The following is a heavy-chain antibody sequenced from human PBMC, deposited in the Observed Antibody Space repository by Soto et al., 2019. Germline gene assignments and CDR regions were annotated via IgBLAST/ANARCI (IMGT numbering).Heavy chain of an antibody. D-gene: IGHD6-19*01. CDR2: ISSSESTI. Sequence: EVQLVESGGGLVQPGGSLRLSCAASKFTFSNYNMNWVRQAPGKGLEWVSYISSSESTIYYADSVKDRFVIYRDNAESSLYLQMNSLRDEDTAVYYCARGDSSGWDFDYWGQGTLVTVSS. V-gene: IGHV3-48*02. CDR1: KFTFSNYN. J-gene: IGHJ4*02. CDR3: ARGDSSGWDFDY.